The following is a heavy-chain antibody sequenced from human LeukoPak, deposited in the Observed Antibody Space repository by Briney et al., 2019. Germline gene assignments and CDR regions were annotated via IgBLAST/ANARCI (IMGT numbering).Heavy chain of an antibody. V-gene: IGHV3-33*01. D-gene: IGHD3-16*01. CDR3: ARSNNGGWGYCDY. CDR2: IWYDGSNK. CDR1: GFGFSNYG. J-gene: IGHJ4*02. Sequence: GRSLRLSCAASGFGFSNYGMHWVRQAPGKGLEGVAVIWYDGSNKYYADSVKGRFTISRDNSKNTLYVQMSSLRAEDTAVYYCARSNNGGWGYCDYWGQGSLVTVSS.